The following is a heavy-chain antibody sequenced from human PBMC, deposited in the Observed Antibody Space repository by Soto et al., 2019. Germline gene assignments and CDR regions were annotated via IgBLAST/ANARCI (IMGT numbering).Heavy chain of an antibody. CDR3: GKDTLDCSGGDCPLYYYYGMDV. CDR2: ISNDGAKK. Sequence: QVQLVESGGGVVQPGRSLRLSCAASGFTFRSYGMHWDRQAPGKGLEWLAVISNDGAKKYLADSVKGRLTISRDNSRNTLYLQMNSLSAGDTAVYYCGKDTLDCSGGDCPLYYYYGMDVWGQGTTVTVSS. D-gene: IGHD2-21*02. CDR1: GFTFRSYG. V-gene: IGHV3-30*18. J-gene: IGHJ6*02.